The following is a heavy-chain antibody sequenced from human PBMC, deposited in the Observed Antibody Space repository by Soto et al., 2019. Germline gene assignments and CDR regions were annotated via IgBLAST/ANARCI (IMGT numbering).Heavy chain of an antibody. CDR1: VGSFNNYA. J-gene: IGHJ3*02. CDR3: ARGRGYDNLDPFDI. CDR2: IIPIFGSE. Sequence: QVQLVQSGAEMKKPGSSVKVSCKASVGSFNNYAITWVRQAPGQGLEWMGGIIPIFGSENYAQKFQGRVTITAYESTSTAYMELSSLRSDDTAVYYCARGRGYDNLDPFDIWGQGTMVAVSS. V-gene: IGHV1-69*01. D-gene: IGHD5-12*01.